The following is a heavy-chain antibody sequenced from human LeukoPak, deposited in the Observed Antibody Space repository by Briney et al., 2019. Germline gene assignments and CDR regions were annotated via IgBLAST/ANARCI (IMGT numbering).Heavy chain of an antibody. V-gene: IGHV5-51*01. CDR1: GYTFASYL. CDR2: IYPGDSET. Sequence: GESLNISCKGSGYTFASYLIGWVRQMPGKGLEWMGIIYPGDSETRYSPSFQGQVTISADKSISTAYLQWSSLKASDTAMYYCVRTSSTWYGDYWGQGTLVTVSS. J-gene: IGHJ4*02. CDR3: VRTSSTWYGDY. D-gene: IGHD6-13*01.